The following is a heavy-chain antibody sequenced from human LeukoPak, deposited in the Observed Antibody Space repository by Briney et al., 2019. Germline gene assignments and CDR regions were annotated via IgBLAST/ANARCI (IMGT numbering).Heavy chain of an antibody. CDR3: ARGGVRFLEYDY. Sequence: PSETLSLTCTVSGGCISSHYWSWIRQPPGKGLEWIGYIYYSGSTNYNPSLKSRVTISVDTSKNQFSLKLSSVTAADTAVYYCARGGVRFLEYDYWGQGTLVTVSS. CDR2: IYYSGST. V-gene: IGHV4-59*11. J-gene: IGHJ4*02. D-gene: IGHD3-3*01. CDR1: GGCISSHY.